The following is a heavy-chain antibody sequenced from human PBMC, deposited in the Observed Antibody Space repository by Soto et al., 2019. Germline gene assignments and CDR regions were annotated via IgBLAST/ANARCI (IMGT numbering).Heavy chain of an antibody. CDR2: IDSDGIGT. CDR3: VRLGGCQYFDP. CDR1: GFTFSSYW. Sequence: EVQLVESGGGLVQPGGSLRLSCEASGFTFSSYWLHWVRQAPEKGLVWVSRIDSDGIGTSYADSVRGRFTLSRDNAKNTLYLQMDRLRPEDTAVYYCVRLGGCQYFDPWGRGNLVTRSS. V-gene: IGHV3-74*01. D-gene: IGHD7-27*01. J-gene: IGHJ4*02.